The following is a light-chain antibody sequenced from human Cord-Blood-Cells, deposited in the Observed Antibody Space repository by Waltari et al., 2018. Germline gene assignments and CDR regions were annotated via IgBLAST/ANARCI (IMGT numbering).Light chain of an antibody. CDR1: QSVSSN. Sequence: EIVMTQSPATLSVSPGERATLSCRASQSVSSNLAWYQQKPGQAPRLLIYGASTRATGIPARFSGSGSGTEFTLTISSLKSEDFAVYYCQKYNNWPRTFGQGTKVEMK. J-gene: IGKJ1*01. CDR3: QKYNNWPRT. CDR2: GAS. V-gene: IGKV3-15*01.